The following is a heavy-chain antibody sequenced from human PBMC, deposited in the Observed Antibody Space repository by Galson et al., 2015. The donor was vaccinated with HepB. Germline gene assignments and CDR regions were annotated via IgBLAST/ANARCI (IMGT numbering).Heavy chain of an antibody. Sequence: SLRLSCAASGFTFSSYWMSWVRQAPGKGLEWVANIKQGGSEKYYVDSVKGRFTISRDNAKNSLYLQMNSLRAEDTAVYYCARDYSPWSSDYDILTGYSSSSDGEAFDIWGQGTMVTVSS. CDR2: IKQGGSEK. V-gene: IGHV3-7*03. CDR1: GFTFSSYW. CDR3: ARDYSPWSSDYDILTGYSSSSDGEAFDI. J-gene: IGHJ3*02. D-gene: IGHD3-9*01.